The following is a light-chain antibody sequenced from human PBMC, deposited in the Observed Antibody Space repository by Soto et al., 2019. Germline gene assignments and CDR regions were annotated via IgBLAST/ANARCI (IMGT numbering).Light chain of an antibody. J-gene: IGKJ5*01. V-gene: IGKV3D-15*01. CDR1: QSVRSN. Sequence: EIVMTQSPATLSVSAGERATLSCRARQSVRSNLAWYQQKPGQAPRLLIYDASTRATGIPARFSGSGSGTEFILTLSSLQSEDFGVYYCQQYNKWPPITFGQGTRLEIK. CDR2: DAS. CDR3: QQYNKWPPIT.